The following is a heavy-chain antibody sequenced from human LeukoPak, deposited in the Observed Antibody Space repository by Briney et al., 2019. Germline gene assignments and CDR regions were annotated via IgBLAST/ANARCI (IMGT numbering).Heavy chain of an antibody. V-gene: IGHV1-2*02. Sequence: ASVKVSCKASGYTFTGYYMHWVRQAPGQGLEWMGWINPNSGGTNYAQKLQGRVTMTRDTSISTAYMELSRLRSDDTAVYYCAREISTRSSTSCYGYWGQGTLVTVSS. J-gene: IGHJ4*02. CDR2: INPNSGGT. CDR1: GYTFTGYY. CDR3: AREISTRSSTSCYGY. D-gene: IGHD2-2*01.